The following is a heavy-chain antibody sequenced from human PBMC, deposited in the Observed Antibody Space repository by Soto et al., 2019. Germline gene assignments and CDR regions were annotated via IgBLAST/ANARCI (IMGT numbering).Heavy chain of an antibody. Sequence: GESLNISPKGSGYSFTSYCIEWARQMPVKGQEWMWLIYPCDSDTRYSPSFQGQVTISADKSISSAYLQWSSLKASDTAMYYCATVPAEAGTRGSSYFYGLDVWREATTVTVSS. V-gene: IGHV5-51*01. CDR1: GYSFTSYC. D-gene: IGHD6-19*01. J-gene: IGHJ6*02. CDR3: ATVPAEAGTRGSSYFYGLDV. CDR2: IYPCDSDT.